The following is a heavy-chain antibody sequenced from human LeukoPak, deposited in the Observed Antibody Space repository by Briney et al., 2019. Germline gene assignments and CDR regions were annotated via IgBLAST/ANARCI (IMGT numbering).Heavy chain of an antibody. J-gene: IGHJ3*02. V-gene: IGHV3-7*01. Sequence: GGSLRLYCAASGFTFSSYWMSWVRQAPGKGREWVANIKQDGSEKYYVDSVKGRFTISRDNAKNSLYLQMNSLRAEDTAVYYCARDLVVGDAFDIWGQGTMVTVSS. CDR3: ARDLVVGDAFDI. CDR2: IKQDGSEK. CDR1: GFTFSSYW. D-gene: IGHD2-15*01.